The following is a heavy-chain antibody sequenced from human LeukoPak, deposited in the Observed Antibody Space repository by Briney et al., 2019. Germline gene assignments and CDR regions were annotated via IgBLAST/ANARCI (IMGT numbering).Heavy chain of an antibody. CDR2: ISDSGNRT. CDR1: TFSFRNFA. D-gene: IGHD1-26*01. J-gene: IGHJ3*01. CDR3: ARRKREQTSGDSFDF. V-gene: IGHV3-23*01. Sequence: GRSLRLSCAASTFSFRNFAMSWVRLAPGKGLEWVSGISDSGNRTDYADSVEGRFTISRDNSKNTLYLQMNSLRAEDTALYYCARRKREQTSGDSFDFWGQGTMVTVSS.